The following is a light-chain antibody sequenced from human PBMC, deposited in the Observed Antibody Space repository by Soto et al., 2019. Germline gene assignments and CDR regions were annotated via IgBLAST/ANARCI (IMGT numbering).Light chain of an antibody. V-gene: IGKV4-1*01. CDR3: HQYHSAPPT. J-gene: IGKJ1*01. Sequence: DIVMTQSPDSLAVSLGERATINCKSSQSVLYSPNNKNYLAWYQQKPGQPPKLLVYWASTRESGVPERFSGSGSGTDFTPTISSLQVEDAAVYYCHQYHSAPPTFGQGTKVEIK. CDR2: WAS. CDR1: QSVLYSPNNKNY.